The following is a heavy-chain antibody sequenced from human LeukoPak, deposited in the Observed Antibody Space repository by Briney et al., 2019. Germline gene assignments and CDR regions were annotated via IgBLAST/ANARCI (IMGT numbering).Heavy chain of an antibody. CDR2: ISGSGGST. CDR3: AKDLSVVVAATLFDY. J-gene: IGHJ4*02. CDR1: GFTFSSYA. Sequence: PGGSLRLSCAASGFTFSSYAMNWVRQAPGKGLKWVSAISGSGGSTYYADSVKGRFTISRDNSKNTLYLQMNSLRAEDTAVYYCAKDLSVVVAATLFDYWGQGTLVTVSS. V-gene: IGHV3-23*01. D-gene: IGHD2-15*01.